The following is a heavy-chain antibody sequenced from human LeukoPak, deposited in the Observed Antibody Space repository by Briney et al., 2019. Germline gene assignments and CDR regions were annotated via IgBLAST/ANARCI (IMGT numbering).Heavy chain of an antibody. CDR3: ARGGRWLVRNLDAHFDY. CDR2: IYPGDSDT. Sequence: GESLKISCKTSGYNFPDYWIGWVRQMPGKGLEWIGIIYPGDSDTRYSPSFQGQVTISADKSISTAYLQWSSLKASDTATYYCARGGRWLVRNLDAHFDYWGQGTLATVSS. CDR1: GYNFPDYW. V-gene: IGHV5-51*01. D-gene: IGHD5-24*01. J-gene: IGHJ4*02.